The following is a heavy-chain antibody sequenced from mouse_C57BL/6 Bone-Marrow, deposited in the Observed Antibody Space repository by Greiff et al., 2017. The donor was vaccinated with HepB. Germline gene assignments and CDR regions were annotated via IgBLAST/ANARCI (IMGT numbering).Heavy chain of an antibody. Sequence: EVKLVESGAELVRPGASVKLSCTASGFNIKDDYMHWVKQRPEQGLEWIGWIDPENGDTEYASKFQGKATITADTSSNTAYLQLSSLTSEDTAVYYCTTWFAWFAYWGQGTLVTVSA. CDR2: IDPENGDT. V-gene: IGHV14-4*01. D-gene: IGHD2-2*01. J-gene: IGHJ3*01. CDR1: GFNIKDDY. CDR3: TTWFAWFAY.